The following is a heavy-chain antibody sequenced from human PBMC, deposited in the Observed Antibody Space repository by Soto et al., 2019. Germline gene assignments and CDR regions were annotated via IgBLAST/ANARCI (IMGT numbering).Heavy chain of an antibody. CDR3: ARVQDPYSNYVYDAFDI. CDR2: ISSSSSTI. V-gene: IGHV3-48*02. J-gene: IGHJ3*02. Sequence: GGSLRLSCAASGFTFSSYSMNWVRQAPGKGLEWVSYISSSSSTIYYADSVKGRFTISRDNAKNSLYLQMNSLRDEDTAVYYCARVQDPYSNYVYDAFDIWGQGTMVTVSS. CDR1: GFTFSSYS. D-gene: IGHD4-4*01.